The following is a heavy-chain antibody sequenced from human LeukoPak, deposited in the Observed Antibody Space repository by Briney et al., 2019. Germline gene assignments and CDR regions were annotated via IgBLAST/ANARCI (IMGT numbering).Heavy chain of an antibody. Sequence: GASVKVSCKAYGYTFMSHGISWVRPAPGQGLEWMGWISGSSSNTNYAQRLQGRVTMTTDTSTTTAYMELRSLRSDDTAVYYCARATGTWGHDGFDIWGQGTMVTVSS. J-gene: IGHJ3*02. D-gene: IGHD3-16*01. CDR3: ARATGTWGHDGFDI. V-gene: IGHV1-18*01. CDR1: GYTFMSHG. CDR2: ISGSSSNT.